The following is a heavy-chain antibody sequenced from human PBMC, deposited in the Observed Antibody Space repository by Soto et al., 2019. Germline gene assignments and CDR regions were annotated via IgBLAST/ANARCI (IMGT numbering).Heavy chain of an antibody. CDR1: GYTFTSYD. V-gene: IGHV1-8*01. CDR3: AREGVRGMAV. J-gene: IGHJ6*02. D-gene: IGHD3-16*01. Sequence: QVQLVQSGAEVKKPGASVNVSCKASGYTFTSYDINWVRQATGQGLEWLGWRNPNSANTGYAEKFEGRGTMTRNTAMSTSYMEPGSLRSEATAVYYCAREGVRGMAVWGQGTTFTASS. CDR2: RNPNSANT.